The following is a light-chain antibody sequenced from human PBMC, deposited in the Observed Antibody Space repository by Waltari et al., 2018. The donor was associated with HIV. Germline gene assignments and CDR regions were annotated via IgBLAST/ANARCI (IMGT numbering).Light chain of an antibody. CDR2: GNN. CDR1: SSNIGAGYD. Sequence: QSVLTQPPSVSGAPGQRVTISCTGSSSNIGAGYDVHWYQQRPGTAPELLIYGNNNRPSGVPDRFSGSKSGTSASLAITGLQAEDEADYYCQSYDSSLSGSVFGGGTKLTVL. V-gene: IGLV1-40*01. CDR3: QSYDSSLSGSV. J-gene: IGLJ2*01.